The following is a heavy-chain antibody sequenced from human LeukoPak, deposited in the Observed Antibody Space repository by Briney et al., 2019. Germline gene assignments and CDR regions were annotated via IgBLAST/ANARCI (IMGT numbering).Heavy chain of an antibody. D-gene: IGHD2-2*01. V-gene: IGHV4-34*01. Sequence: KTSETLSLTCAVYGGSFSGYYWSWIRQPPGKGLEWIGEINHSGSTNYNPSLKSRVTISVDTSKNQFSLKLSSVTAADTAVYYCARRTLYCSSTSCAFDPWGQGTLVTVSS. CDR2: INHSGST. J-gene: IGHJ5*02. CDR3: ARRTLYCSSTSCAFDP. CDR1: GGSFSGYY.